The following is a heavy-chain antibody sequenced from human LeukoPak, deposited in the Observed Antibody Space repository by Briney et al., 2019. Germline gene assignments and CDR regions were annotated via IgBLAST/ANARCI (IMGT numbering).Heavy chain of an antibody. CDR3: ARGYSSGWSWDY. CDR2: IYYSVST. J-gene: IGHJ4*02. V-gene: IGHV4-31*03. CDR1: GGSISSGGYY. D-gene: IGHD6-19*01. Sequence: SETLSVTCTVSGGSISSGGYYWSWIRQHPGKGLEWIGYIYYSVSTYYNPSLKSRVTISVDTSKNQFSLKLSSVTAADTAVYYCARGYSSGWSWDYWGQGTLVTVSS.